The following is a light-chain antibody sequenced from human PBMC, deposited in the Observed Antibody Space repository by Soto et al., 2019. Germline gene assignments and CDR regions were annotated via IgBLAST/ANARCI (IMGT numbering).Light chain of an antibody. V-gene: IGLV2-14*03. Sequence: QSVLTQPASVSGSPGQSIAISCTGVRTDVADGYDYVSWYQQHTGQDPQLKNYDDSNRPSEVSNRFSGSKSGNTASLTIYGLQAEDEAEYYCTSYTSSTPFYVFGTGTKVTVL. J-gene: IGLJ1*01. CDR3: TSYTSSTPFYV. CDR2: DDS. CDR1: RTDVADGYDY.